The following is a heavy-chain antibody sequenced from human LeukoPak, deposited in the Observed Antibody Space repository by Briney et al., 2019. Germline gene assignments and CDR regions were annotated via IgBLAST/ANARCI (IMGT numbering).Heavy chain of an antibody. CDR1: GFTFSNAW. J-gene: IGHJ4*02. Sequence: PGGSLRLSCAASGFTFSNAWMSWVRQAPGKGLEWVGRIKSKTDGGTTDYAAPVKGRFTISRDDSKNTLYLQMNSLKTEDTAVYYCTTGRPYYYDSSGYPRAGYWGQGTLVTVSS. D-gene: IGHD3-22*01. CDR3: TTGRPYYYDSSGYPRAGY. V-gene: IGHV3-15*01. CDR2: IKSKTDGGTT.